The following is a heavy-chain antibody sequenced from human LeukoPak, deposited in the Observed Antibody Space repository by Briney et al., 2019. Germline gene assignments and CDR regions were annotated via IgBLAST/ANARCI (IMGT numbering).Heavy chain of an antibody. V-gene: IGHV3-7*01. CDR3: ATYSPTPRRCLDY. J-gene: IGHJ4*02. D-gene: IGHD2-21*01. CDR2: IKQDGSEE. Sequence: GGSLRLSCAASGFIFSNYYVTWVRQAPGKGLEWVARIKQDGSEESYVDSAKGRFTISRDDAQNSVYLQMTSLRAEDTAVSYCATYSPTPRRCLDYWAREPWSPSPQ. CDR1: GFIFSNYY.